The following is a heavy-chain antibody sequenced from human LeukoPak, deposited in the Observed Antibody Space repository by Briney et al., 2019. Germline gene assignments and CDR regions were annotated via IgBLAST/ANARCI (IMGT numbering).Heavy chain of an antibody. J-gene: IGHJ4*02. CDR3: ATNVGYGSGNGGGN. Sequence: GGSLRLSCIGSGFTFSNFWMSWVRQAPGKGLEWVANIKQDGSEKFHVDSVKGRFTISRGNAKNTLYLRMNDLRAADSAEYYCATNVGYGSGNGGGNWGQGTVVIVSS. CDR2: IKQDGSEK. CDR1: GFTFSNFW. V-gene: IGHV3-7*01. D-gene: IGHD3-10*01.